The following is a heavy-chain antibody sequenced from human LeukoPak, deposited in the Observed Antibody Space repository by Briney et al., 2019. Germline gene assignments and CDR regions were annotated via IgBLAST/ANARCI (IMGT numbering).Heavy chain of an antibody. CDR3: ARDRRKYYYDSSGYFDY. Sequence: SETLSLTCTVSGGSISSSSYYWGWIRQPPGKGLEWIGSIYYSGSTYYNPSLKSRVTISVDTSKNQFSLKLSSVTAADTAVYYCARDRRKYYYDSSGYFDYWGQGPWSPSPQ. J-gene: IGHJ4*02. V-gene: IGHV4-39*07. D-gene: IGHD3-22*01. CDR1: GGSISSSSYY. CDR2: IYYSGST.